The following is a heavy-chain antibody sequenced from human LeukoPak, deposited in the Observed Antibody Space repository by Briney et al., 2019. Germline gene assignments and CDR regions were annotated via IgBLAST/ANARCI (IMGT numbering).Heavy chain of an antibody. CDR2: ISGSGGST. CDR3: AKGPTVVPAAIRGAFDI. CDR1: GFTFSSYA. Sequence: GSLRLSCAASGFTFSSYAMSWVRQAPGKGLERVSAISGSGGSTYYADSVKGRFTISRDNSKNTLYLQMNSLRAEDTAVYYCAKGPTVVPAAIRGAFDIWGQGTMVTVSS. J-gene: IGHJ3*02. D-gene: IGHD2-2*02. V-gene: IGHV3-23*01.